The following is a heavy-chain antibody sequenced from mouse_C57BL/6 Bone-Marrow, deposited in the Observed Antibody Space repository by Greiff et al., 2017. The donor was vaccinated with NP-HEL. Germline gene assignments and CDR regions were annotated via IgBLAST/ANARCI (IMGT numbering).Heavy chain of an antibody. CDR2: IHPNSGST. D-gene: IGHD2-4*01. CDR1: GYTFTSYW. CDR3: ARGGLRRWFAY. J-gene: IGHJ3*01. V-gene: IGHV1-64*01. Sequence: QVQLQQPGAELVKPGASVKLSCKASGYTFTSYWMHWVKQRPGQGLEWIGMIHPNSGSTNYNEKFKSKATLTVAKSSSTAYMQLSSLTSEDSAVYYCARGGLRRWFAYWGQGTLVTVSA.